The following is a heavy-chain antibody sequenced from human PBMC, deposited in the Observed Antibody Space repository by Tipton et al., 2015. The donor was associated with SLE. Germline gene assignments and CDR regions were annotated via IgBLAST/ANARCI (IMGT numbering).Heavy chain of an antibody. Sequence: TLSLTCTVSGGSISSHYWSWIRQPPGKGLEWIGSIYYSGSTYYNPSLKSRVTISVDTSKNQFSLKLSSVTAADTAVYYCAGSYDSSPYYFDYWGQGTLVTVSS. CDR1: GGSISSHY. CDR3: AGSYDSSPYYFDY. CDR2: IYYSGST. J-gene: IGHJ4*02. V-gene: IGHV4-59*11. D-gene: IGHD3-16*01.